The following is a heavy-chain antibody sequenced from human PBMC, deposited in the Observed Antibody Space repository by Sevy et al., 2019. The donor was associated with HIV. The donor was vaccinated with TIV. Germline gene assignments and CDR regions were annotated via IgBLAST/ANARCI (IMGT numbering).Heavy chain of an antibody. CDR1: GGSISSYY. CDR3: ARGNGSGSYYNGFYHYYYGMDV. Sequence: SETLSLTCTVSGGSISSYYWSWIRQPPGKGLEWIGYIYYSGSTNYNPSLKSRVTISVDTSKNQFSLKLSSVTAADTAVYYCARGNGSGSYYNGFYHYYYGMDVWGQGTTVTVSS. CDR2: IYYSGST. V-gene: IGHV4-59*01. D-gene: IGHD3-10*01. J-gene: IGHJ6*02.